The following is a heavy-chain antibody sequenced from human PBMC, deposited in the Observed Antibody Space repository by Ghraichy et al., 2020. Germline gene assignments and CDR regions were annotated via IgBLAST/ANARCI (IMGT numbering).Heavy chain of an antibody. J-gene: IGHJ4*02. CDR1: GFTFSSYW. D-gene: IGHD3-10*01. V-gene: IGHV3-7*03. CDR2: IKQDESEK. CDR3: ARRRGTLYGSGSLDY. Sequence: GGSLRLSCAASGFTFSSYWMSWVRQAPGKGLEWVANIKQDESEKYYVDSVTGRFTISRDNAKTSLYLQMNSLRAEDTAVYYCARRRGTLYGSGSLDYWGQGTLVTVSS.